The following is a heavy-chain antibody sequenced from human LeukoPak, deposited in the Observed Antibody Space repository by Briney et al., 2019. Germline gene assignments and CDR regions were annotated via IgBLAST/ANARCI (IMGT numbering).Heavy chain of an antibody. CDR3: TRGYAGIDY. J-gene: IGHJ4*02. Sequence: PGGSLRLSCAASGFTFSSYWMHWVRQAPGKGLVWVSRINTDGRSTIYADSVKGRFTTSRDNAKNTLYLQMNSLRAEDTAVYYCTRGYAGIDYWGQGTLVTVSS. CDR2: INTDGRST. D-gene: IGHD5-12*01. CDR1: GFTFSSYW. V-gene: IGHV3-74*01.